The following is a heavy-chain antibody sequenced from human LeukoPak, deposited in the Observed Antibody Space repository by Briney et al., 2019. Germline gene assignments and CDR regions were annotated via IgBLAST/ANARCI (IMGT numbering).Heavy chain of an antibody. D-gene: IGHD3-22*01. Sequence: SETLSLTCTVSGGSISSSSYYWGWIRQPPGKGLEWIGSIYYSGGTYYNPSLKGRVTISVDTSKNQFSLKLSSVTAADTAVYYCARDRRGSGYFGGGWFDPWGQGTLVTVSS. CDR3: ARDRRGSGYFGGGWFDP. V-gene: IGHV4-39*02. CDR1: GGSISSSSYY. J-gene: IGHJ5*02. CDR2: IYYSGGT.